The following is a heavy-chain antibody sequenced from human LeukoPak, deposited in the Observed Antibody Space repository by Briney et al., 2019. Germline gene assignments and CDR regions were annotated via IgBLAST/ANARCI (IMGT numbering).Heavy chain of an antibody. J-gene: IGHJ5*02. V-gene: IGHV3-30*03. CDR1: GFTFSSYG. CDR3: ARTSKGIAAAGRNWFDP. CDR2: ISYDGSSK. D-gene: IGHD6-13*01. Sequence: GRSLGLSCAASGFTFSSYGMHWVRQAPGKGLEWVAVISYDGSSKYYADSVKGRFTISRDNSKNTSFLQMNSLRAEDTAVYYCARTSKGIAAAGRNWFDPWGQGTLVTVSS.